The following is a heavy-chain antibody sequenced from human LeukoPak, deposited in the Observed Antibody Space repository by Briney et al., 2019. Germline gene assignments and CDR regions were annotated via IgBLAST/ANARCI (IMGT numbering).Heavy chain of an antibody. D-gene: IGHD6-19*01. CDR1: GVSITSSY. J-gene: IGHJ2*01. V-gene: IGHV4-59*08. CDR3: ARRGQNSGSARGWYFDI. CDR2: IHHSGLT. Sequence: KPSETLSLTCTVSGVSITSSYWNWIRLSPGRGLEWLGSIHHSGLTSFKPSLESRLTISIVQSKNQFSLRLRSVSAADSAVYYCARRGQNSGSARGWYFDIWGRGTLVTVSS.